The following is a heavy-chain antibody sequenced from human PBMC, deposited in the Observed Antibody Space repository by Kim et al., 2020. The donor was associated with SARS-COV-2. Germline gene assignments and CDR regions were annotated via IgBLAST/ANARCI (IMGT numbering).Heavy chain of an antibody. D-gene: IGHD3-22*01. Sequence: GGSLRLSCAASGFTFSSYSMNWVRQAPGKGLEWVSSISSSSSYIYYADSVKGRFTISRDNAKNSLYLQMNSLRAEDTAVYYCARDAINYYDSRSYYYYGMDVWGQGTTVTVSS. CDR2: ISSSSSYI. J-gene: IGHJ6*02. CDR1: GFTFSSYS. V-gene: IGHV3-21*01. CDR3: ARDAINYYDSRSYYYYGMDV.